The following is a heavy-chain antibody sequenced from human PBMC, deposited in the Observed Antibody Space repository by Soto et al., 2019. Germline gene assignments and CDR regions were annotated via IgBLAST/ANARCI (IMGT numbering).Heavy chain of an antibody. J-gene: IGHJ4*02. D-gene: IGHD6-6*01. V-gene: IGHV3-30-3*01. CDR2: ISYDGSNK. CDR3: ARGGESIAARPYY. Sequence: QVQLVESGGGVVQPGRSLRLSCAASGFTFSSYAMHWVRQAPGKGLEWVAVISYDGSNKYYADSVKGRFTISRDKSKNTLYLQMNSLRAEDPAVYYCARGGESIAARPYYWGQGTLVTVSS. CDR1: GFTFSSYA.